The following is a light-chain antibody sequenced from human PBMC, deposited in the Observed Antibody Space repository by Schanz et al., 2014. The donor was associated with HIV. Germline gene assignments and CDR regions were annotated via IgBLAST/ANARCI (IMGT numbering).Light chain of an antibody. V-gene: IGLV1-40*01. J-gene: IGLJ2*01. CDR2: DNN. CDR3: QSFDRSLGRVV. CDR1: SSNIGAGYD. Sequence: QSVLTQPPSVSGAPGQRVTISCAGSSSNIGAGYDVHWYHHLPGTAPKLLIFDNNKRPSGIPDRFSGSKSGTSATLAITGLQAEDEADYYCQSFDRSLGRVVFGGGTKVTVL.